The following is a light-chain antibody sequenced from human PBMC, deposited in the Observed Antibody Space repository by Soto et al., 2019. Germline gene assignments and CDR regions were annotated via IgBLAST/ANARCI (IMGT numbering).Light chain of an antibody. J-gene: IGLJ1*01. CDR3: SSYTTSNTRQIV. Sequence: QSALTQPASVSGSPGQSITISCTGKSSYVGGYNYVSWYQQHPGKAPKFMIYDVSNRPSGVSNRFSGSKSDNTASLTISGLQAEDEADYYCSSYTTSNTRQIVFGTGTKVTVL. CDR2: DVS. V-gene: IGLV2-14*01. CDR1: SSYVGGYNY.